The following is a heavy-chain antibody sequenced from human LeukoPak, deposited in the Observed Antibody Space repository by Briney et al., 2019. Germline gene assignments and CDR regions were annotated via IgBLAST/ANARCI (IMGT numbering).Heavy chain of an antibody. Sequence: RSGGSLRLSCAASGFTFSDFGMSWVRQAPGMRLEWVSAISDTGRSAFYADSVKGRFTISRDDSENTLHLQMDNLRAEDTAVYYCAKRVPYGTPSVYFESWGQGTLVTVSS. CDR1: GFTFSDFG. V-gene: IGHV3-23*01. J-gene: IGHJ4*02. D-gene: IGHD2-8*01. CDR2: ISDTGRSA. CDR3: AKRVPYGTPSVYFES.